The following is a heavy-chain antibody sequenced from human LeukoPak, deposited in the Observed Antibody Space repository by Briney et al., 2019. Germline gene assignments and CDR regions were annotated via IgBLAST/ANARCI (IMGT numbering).Heavy chain of an antibody. J-gene: IGHJ5*02. CDR3: AKDPGYVWGSYRSDWFDP. CDR2: ISGSGGST. Sequence: HPGGSLRLSCAASGFTFSSYAMSWFRQAPGKGLEWVSAISGSGGSTYYADSVKGRFTTSRDNSKNTLYLQMNSLRAEDTAVYYCAKDPGYVWGSYRSDWFDPWGQGTLVTVSS. V-gene: IGHV3-23*01. CDR1: GFTFSSYA. D-gene: IGHD3-16*02.